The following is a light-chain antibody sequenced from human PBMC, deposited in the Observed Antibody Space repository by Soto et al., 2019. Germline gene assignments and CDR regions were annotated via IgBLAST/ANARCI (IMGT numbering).Light chain of an antibody. J-gene: IGKJ1*01. V-gene: IGKV1-5*03. CDR3: QHYNDYSRI. CDR2: MAS. Sequence: DIQMTQSPSTLSASIGDRVTITCRASQSISSWLAWYQQKPGKAPKLLIYMASNLQSGVPSRFSGSGSGTDVTLTISSLQPDDFATYYCQHYNDYSRIFGQGTKVEIK. CDR1: QSISSW.